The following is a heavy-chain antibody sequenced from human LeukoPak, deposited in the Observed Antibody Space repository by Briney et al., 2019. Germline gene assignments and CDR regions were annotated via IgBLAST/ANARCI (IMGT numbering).Heavy chain of an antibody. V-gene: IGHV1-8*01. CDR3: ARGVDILTGSNWFDP. CDR2: MNPDSGNT. J-gene: IGHJ5*02. D-gene: IGHD3-9*01. Sequence: SVKVSCKASGYTFTSYDINWVRQATGQGLEWMGWMNPDSGNTGYAQKFQGRVTMTRSTSISTAYMELSSLRSEDTAVYYCARGVDILTGSNWFDPWGQGTLVTVSS. CDR1: GYTFTSYD.